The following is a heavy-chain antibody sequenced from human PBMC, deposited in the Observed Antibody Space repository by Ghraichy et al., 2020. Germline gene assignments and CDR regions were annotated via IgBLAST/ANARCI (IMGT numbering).Heavy chain of an antibody. V-gene: IGHV4-34*01. CDR2: INHSGST. CDR3: ARGTNYDFWSGYYRAIDP. CDR1: GGSFSGYY. D-gene: IGHD3-3*01. J-gene: IGHJ5*02. Sequence: SQTLSLTCAVYGGSFSGYYWSWIRQPPGKGLEWIGEINHSGSTNYNPSLKSRVTTSVDTSKKQFSLKLSSVTAADTAVYYCARGTNYDFWSGYYRAIDPWGQGTLVTVSS.